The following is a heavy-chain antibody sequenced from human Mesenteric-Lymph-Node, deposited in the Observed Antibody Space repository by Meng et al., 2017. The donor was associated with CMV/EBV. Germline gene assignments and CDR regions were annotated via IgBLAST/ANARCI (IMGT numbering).Heavy chain of an antibody. D-gene: IGHD2-21*02. CDR2: IKSKTDGGTT. J-gene: IGHJ4*02. CDR3: TTETADY. CDR1: GFTFRNAW. V-gene: IGHV3-15*01. Sequence: RLSCTTSGFTFRNAWMNWVRQAPGKGLEWVGRIKSKTDGGTTDYAAPVKGRFSISRDDSKNTLYLQVNSLKTEDTAVYYCTTETADYWGQGTLVTVSS.